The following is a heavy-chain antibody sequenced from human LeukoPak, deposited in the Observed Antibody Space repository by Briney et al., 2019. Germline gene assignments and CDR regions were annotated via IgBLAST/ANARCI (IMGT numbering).Heavy chain of an antibody. D-gene: IGHD2-2*01. Sequence: GGSLRLSCAASGFTFSSYWMSWVRQAPGKGLEWVGNIKQDGSETYFVDSVKGRFTISRDNAKNSLYLQMNNLRAEDTAVYYCARDAMSRTADYWGQETLVTVSS. CDR1: GFTFSSYW. CDR2: IKQDGSET. CDR3: ARDAMSRTADY. V-gene: IGHV3-7*01. J-gene: IGHJ4*02.